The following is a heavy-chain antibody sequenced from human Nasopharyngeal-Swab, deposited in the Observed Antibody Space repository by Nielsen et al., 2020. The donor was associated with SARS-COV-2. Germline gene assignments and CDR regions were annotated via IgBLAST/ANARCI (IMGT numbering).Heavy chain of an antibody. Sequence: WVRQAPGQGLEWMGIINPSGGSTSYAQKFQGRVTMTRDTSTSTVYMELSSLRSEDTAVYYCATLFAIAAVGTGFDYWGQGTLVTVSS. CDR2: INPSGGST. J-gene: IGHJ4*02. V-gene: IGHV1-46*01. CDR3: ATLFAIAAVGTGFDY. D-gene: IGHD6-13*01.